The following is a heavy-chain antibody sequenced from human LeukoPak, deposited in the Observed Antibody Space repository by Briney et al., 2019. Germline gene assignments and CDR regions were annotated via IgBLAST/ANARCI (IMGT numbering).Heavy chain of an antibody. J-gene: IGHJ4*02. V-gene: IGHV3-11*04. CDR2: ISSSGSTI. CDR3: VRVNTYYYDSSPS. CDR1: GFTFSDYY. Sequence: GGSLRLSCAASGFTFSDYYMSWIRQAPGKGLEWVSYISSSGSTIYYADSVKGRFTISRDNAKNSLYLQMNSLRAEDTAVYYCVRVNTYYYDSSPSWGQGTLVIVSS. D-gene: IGHD3-22*01.